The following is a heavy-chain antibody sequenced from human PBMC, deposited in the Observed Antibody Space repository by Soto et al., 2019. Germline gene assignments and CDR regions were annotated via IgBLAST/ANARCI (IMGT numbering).Heavy chain of an antibody. D-gene: IGHD4-17*01. Sequence: LSLTCTVSGGSISSYYWSWIRQPPGKGLEWIGHIYYSGSTDYNPSLKSRVTISVDTSRNQFSLKLSSVTAADTAIYYCARLFHCEYGSWLVPWGKAILVTVCS. CDR2: IYYSGST. CDR3: ARLFHCEYGSWLVP. CDR1: GGSISSYY. J-gene: IGHJ5*02. V-gene: IGHV4-59*01.